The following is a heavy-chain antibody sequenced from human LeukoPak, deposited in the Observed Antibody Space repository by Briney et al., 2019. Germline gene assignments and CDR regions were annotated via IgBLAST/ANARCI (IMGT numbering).Heavy chain of an antibody. CDR1: GFTFSGYW. Sequence: GGSLRLSCAVSGFTFSGYWMHWVRQAPGKGLVWVSRINSDGSSTTYADSVKGRFTSSRDNGKNTLYLQMNSLGVEDAAVYYCARDGGSGPSGAFDIWGQGTRVTVSS. D-gene: IGHD3-10*01. J-gene: IGHJ3*02. CDR2: INSDGSST. V-gene: IGHV3-74*01. CDR3: ARDGGSGPSGAFDI.